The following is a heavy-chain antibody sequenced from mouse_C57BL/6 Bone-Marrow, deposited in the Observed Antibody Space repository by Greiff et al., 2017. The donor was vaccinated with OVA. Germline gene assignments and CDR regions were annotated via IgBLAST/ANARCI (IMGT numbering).Heavy chain of an antibody. CDR1: GFSFNTYA. Sequence: EVKLVESGGGLVQPKGSLKLSCAASGFSFNTYAMNWVRQAPGKGLEWVARIRSTSNNYATYYADSVKDRFTISRDDSESMLYLQMNNLKTEDTAMYYCVRGDGRAYWGQGTLVTVSA. J-gene: IGHJ3*01. CDR2: IRSTSNNYAT. V-gene: IGHV10-1*01. D-gene: IGHD2-3*01. CDR3: VRGDGRAY.